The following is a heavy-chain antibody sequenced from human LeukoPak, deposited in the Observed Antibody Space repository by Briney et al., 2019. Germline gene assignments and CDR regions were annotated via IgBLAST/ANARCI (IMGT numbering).Heavy chain of an antibody. CDR3: VRNNNNDY. Sequence: PGGSLRLSCAASGFTLRSYAMHWVRQAPGRGLEWVAFMSFDGGIKTYADSVKGRFTISRDNSMDTLHLEMNSLRREDTAVYYCVRNNNNDYWGQGTLVTVSS. V-gene: IGHV3-30*02. D-gene: IGHD2/OR15-2a*01. CDR2: MSFDGGIK. J-gene: IGHJ4*02. CDR1: GFTLRSYA.